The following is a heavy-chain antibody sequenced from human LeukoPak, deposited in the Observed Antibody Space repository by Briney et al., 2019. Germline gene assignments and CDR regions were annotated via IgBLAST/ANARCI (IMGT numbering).Heavy chain of an antibody. CDR3: ARASYCSSTSCFWFDP. V-gene: IGHV4-59*01. D-gene: IGHD2-2*01. CDR2: IYYSGST. Sequence: PSETLSLTCTVSGGSISSYYWSWIRQPPGKGLEWIGYIYYSGSTNYNPSLKSRVTISVDTSKNQFSLKLSSVTAADTAVYYCARASYCSSTSCFWFDPWGQGTLVTVSS. J-gene: IGHJ5*02. CDR1: GGSISSYY.